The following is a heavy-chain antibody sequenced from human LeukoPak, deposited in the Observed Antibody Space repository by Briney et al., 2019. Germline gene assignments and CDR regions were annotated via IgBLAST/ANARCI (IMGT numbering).Heavy chain of an antibody. CDR3: ARENWFDP. J-gene: IGHJ5*02. CDR1: GFTFSSYS. CDR2: ISSSNSYI. V-gene: IGHV3-21*01. Sequence: GGSLRLSCAASGFTFSSYSMNWVRQAPGKGLEWVSSISSSNSYIYYADSVKGRFTISRDNAKNSLYLQMNSLRAEDTAVYYCARENWFDPWGQGTLVTVSS.